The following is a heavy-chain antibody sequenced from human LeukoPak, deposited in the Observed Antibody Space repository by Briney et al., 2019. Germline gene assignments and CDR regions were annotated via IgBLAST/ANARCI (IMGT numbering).Heavy chain of an antibody. Sequence: GASVEVSCKASGGTFSSYAISWVRQAPGQGLEWMGRIIPILGIANYAQKFQGRVTITADKSTSTAYMELSSLRSEDTAVYYCARDTDGYSSGWYLNFWGQGTLVTVSS. D-gene: IGHD6-19*01. CDR3: ARDTDGYSSGWYLNF. CDR2: IIPILGIA. V-gene: IGHV1-69*04. CDR1: GGTFSSYA. J-gene: IGHJ4*02.